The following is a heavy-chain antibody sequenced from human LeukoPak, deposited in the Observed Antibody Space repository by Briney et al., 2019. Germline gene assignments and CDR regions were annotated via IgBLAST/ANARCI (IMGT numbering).Heavy chain of an antibody. V-gene: IGHV3-30*02. D-gene: IGHD1-1*01. Sequence: PGGSLRLSCAASGFRFSDYGMHWVRESAGKGLGWVAFMQYDGIDRFYGDSVKGRFTISRDNSKNTMYLQMNSLRPEDTAVYYCAKEKKLEPFDYWGQGTRVTVSS. CDR1: GFRFSDYG. CDR3: AKEKKLEPFDY. J-gene: IGHJ4*02. CDR2: MQYDGIDR.